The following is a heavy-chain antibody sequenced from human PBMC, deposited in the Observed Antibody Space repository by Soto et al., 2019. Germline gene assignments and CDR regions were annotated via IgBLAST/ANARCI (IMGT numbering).Heavy chain of an antibody. CDR3: ARVLLPGMLGYDFWSGKNWFDP. Sequence: ASVKVSCKASGYTFTSYAMHWVRQAPGQRLEWMGWINAGNGNTKYSQKFQGRVTITRDTSASTAYMELSSLRSEDTAVYYCARVLLPGMLGYDFWSGKNWFDPWGQGTLVTVSS. V-gene: IGHV1-3*01. CDR2: INAGNGNT. J-gene: IGHJ5*02. CDR1: GYTFTSYA. D-gene: IGHD3-3*01.